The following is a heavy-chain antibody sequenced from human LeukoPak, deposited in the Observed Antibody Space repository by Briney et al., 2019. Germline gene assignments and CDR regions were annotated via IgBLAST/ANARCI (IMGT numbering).Heavy chain of an antibody. D-gene: IGHD3-10*01. CDR3: ARDSHGSGSYFYYYYYMDV. Sequence: ASVKVSCKASGYTFTGYYMHWMRQAPGQGLEWMGWINPNSGGTNYAQKFQGRVTMTRDTSISTAYMELSRLRSDDTAVYYCARDSHGSGSYFYYYYYMDVWGKGTTVTVSS. V-gene: IGHV1-2*02. CDR1: GYTFTGYY. J-gene: IGHJ6*03. CDR2: INPNSGGT.